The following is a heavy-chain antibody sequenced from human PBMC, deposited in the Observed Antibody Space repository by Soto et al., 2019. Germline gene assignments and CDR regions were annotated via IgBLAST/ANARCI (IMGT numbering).Heavy chain of an antibody. CDR2: ISWNSGSL. J-gene: IGHJ2*01. Sequence: DVQLVESGGGLVQPGRSLRLSCAASGFTFDDYAMHWVRQAPGKGLEWVSGISWNSGSLGYADSVKGRFIISRDNAKNPMYLKMNSLRAEDTALYYCAKGNYDYVWGSSTECWHFDLWGGGTLFTVSS. D-gene: IGHD3-16*01. CDR3: AKGNYDYVWGSSTECWHFDL. CDR1: GFTFDDYA. V-gene: IGHV3-9*01.